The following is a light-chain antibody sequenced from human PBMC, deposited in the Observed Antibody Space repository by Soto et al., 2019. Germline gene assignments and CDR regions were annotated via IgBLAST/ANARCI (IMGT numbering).Light chain of an antibody. V-gene: IGKV2D-29*02. CDR2: EGS. CDR3: MQSIQVLPT. Sequence: IVMTQTPLSLSVSPGQPASISCKSSESLLHSDLKTHLYWYLQKAGQSPQLLIFEGSNRFSGVPDRLSGSGSGADFLLNISRVEAEDVGVYYCMQSIQVLPTFGRGTRLEIK. J-gene: IGKJ5*01. CDR1: ESLLHSDLKTH.